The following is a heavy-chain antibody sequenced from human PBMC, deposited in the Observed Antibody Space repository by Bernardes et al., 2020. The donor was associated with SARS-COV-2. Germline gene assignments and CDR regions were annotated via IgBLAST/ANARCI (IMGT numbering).Heavy chain of an antibody. Sequence: SETLSLTCAVSGGSISKSNWWSWVRQSPGKGLAWIGEVYHTGSTNYNPSLKSRVTISVDKSKNQFSLRLSSVTAADTAVYYCARGGGAGNILLMVFARYYGMDVWGQGTTVTVSS. V-gene: IGHV4-4*02. CDR2: VYHTGST. CDR3: ARGGGAGNILLMVFARYYGMDV. CDR1: GGSISKSNW. J-gene: IGHJ6*02. D-gene: IGHD2-8*01.